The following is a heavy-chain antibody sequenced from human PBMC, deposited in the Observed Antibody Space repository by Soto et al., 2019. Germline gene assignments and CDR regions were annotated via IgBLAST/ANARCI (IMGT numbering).Heavy chain of an antibody. CDR2: ISASGGRP. J-gene: IGHJ5*01. D-gene: IGHD1-1*01. CDR1: GFTFRSYT. V-gene: IGHV3-23*01. Sequence: DVQLLESGGGLVQPGGSLRLSCAASGFTFRSYTMSWVRQAPGKGLEWISSISASGGRPSYADSVQGRFIISRDNPMNTVYLQMSSLRAEDTARYFCAKARCSTTDCYAPDSWGQGTLVTVSS. CDR3: AKARCSTTDCYAPDS.